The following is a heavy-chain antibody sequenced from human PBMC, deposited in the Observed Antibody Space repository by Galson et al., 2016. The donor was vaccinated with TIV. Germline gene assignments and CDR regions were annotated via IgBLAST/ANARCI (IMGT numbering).Heavy chain of an antibody. CDR3: ATGVGAAKYYYSYYMDV. J-gene: IGHJ6*03. D-gene: IGHD1-26*01. CDR2: VDPEDGET. CDR1: GYTFTDYY. V-gene: IGHV1-69-2*01. Sequence: CKVSGYTFTDYYMHWVQQAPGKGLEWMGLVDPEDGETIYAEKFQGRVTITADTSTDTAYMELSSLRSEDTAVYYCATGVGAAKYYYSYYMDVWGKGTTVTVSS.